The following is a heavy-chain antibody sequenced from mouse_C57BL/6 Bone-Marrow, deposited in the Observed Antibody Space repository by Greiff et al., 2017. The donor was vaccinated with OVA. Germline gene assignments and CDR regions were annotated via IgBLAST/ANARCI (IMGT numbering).Heavy chain of an antibody. V-gene: IGHV2-2*01. J-gene: IGHJ2*01. CDR3: ARNQDGLVDY. D-gene: IGHD3-1*01. CDR1: GFSLTSYG. Sequence: VQLQQSGPGLVQPSQSLSITCTVSGFSLTSYGVHWVRQSPGKGLEWLGVIWSGGSTDYNAAFISRLSISKDNSKSQVFFKMNSLQADDTAIDYCARNQDGLVDYWGQGTTLTVSS. CDR2: IWSGGST.